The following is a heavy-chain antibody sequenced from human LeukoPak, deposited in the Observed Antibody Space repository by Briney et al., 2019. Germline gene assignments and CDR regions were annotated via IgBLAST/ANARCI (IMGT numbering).Heavy chain of an antibody. V-gene: IGHV3-21*01. CDR2: ISSSSSYI. CDR1: GFTFSSYS. CDR3: ARSNHYYDSSGYFR. D-gene: IGHD3-22*01. Sequence: GGSLRLSCAASGFTFSSYSLNWVRQAPGKGLEWVSSISSSSSYIYYADSVKGRFTISRDNAKNSLYLQMNSLRAEDTAVYYCARSNHYYDSSGYFRWGQGTLVTVSS. J-gene: IGHJ4*02.